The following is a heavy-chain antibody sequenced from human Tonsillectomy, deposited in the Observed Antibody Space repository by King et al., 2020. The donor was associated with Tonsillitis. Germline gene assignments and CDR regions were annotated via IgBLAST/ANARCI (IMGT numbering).Heavy chain of an antibody. D-gene: IGHD1-1*01. J-gene: IGHJ4*02. Sequence: VQLVESGGGLVPPGGSLRLSCAASGFTFSNYYMSWVRQAPGNGLEWVASIKEDGSEKYYVGSLKGRFTISRDTDKNSLYLQVSRLRADDTAVYYCSNCGVGRGGNEYYFDHWGQGALVTVSS. CDR2: IKEDGSEK. V-gene: IGHV3-7*03. CDR1: GFTFSNYY. CDR3: SNCGVGRGGNEYYFDH.